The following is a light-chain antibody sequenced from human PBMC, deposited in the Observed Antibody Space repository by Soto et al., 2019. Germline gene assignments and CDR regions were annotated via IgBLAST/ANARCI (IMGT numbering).Light chain of an antibody. V-gene: IGLV1-47*01. CDR3: ATWDDSRNGFYV. Sequence: QAVVTQPPSASGTPGQGVTISCSGSTSNIGSNYVYWYQQLPGTAPKLLIYRNNQRPSGVPDRFSGSKSGTSASLAISGLRSDDEADYFCATWDDSRNGFYVFGTGTKLTVL. CDR1: TSNIGSNY. CDR2: RNN. J-gene: IGLJ1*01.